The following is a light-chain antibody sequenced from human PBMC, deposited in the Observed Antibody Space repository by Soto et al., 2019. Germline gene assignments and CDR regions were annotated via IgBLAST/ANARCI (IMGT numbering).Light chain of an antibody. CDR3: CSYAGGYTSYV. CDR2: DVS. Sequence: QSALTQPRSVSGSPGQSVTISCTGTSSDVGGYNYVSWYQQHPGKAPKLMIYDVSKRPSGVPDRFSGSKSGNTASLTISGLQAEDGADYSCCSYAGGYTSYVFGTGTKLPAL. V-gene: IGLV2-11*01. CDR1: SSDVGGYNY. J-gene: IGLJ1*01.